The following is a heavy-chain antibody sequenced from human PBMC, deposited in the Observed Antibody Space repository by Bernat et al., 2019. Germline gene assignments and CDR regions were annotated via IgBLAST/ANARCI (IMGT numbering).Heavy chain of an antibody. D-gene: IGHD3-3*01. V-gene: IGHV1-18*01. CDR2: ISAYNGNT. CDR3: ARVIGGVLEWLRSYGMDV. CDR1: GYTFTSYG. Sequence: QVQLVQSGAEVKKPGASVKVSCKASGYTFTSYGISWVRQAPGQGLEWMGWISAYNGNTNYAQKLQGRVTMTTDTSTSTAYMELRSLRSDDTAMYYCARVIGGVLEWLRSYGMDVWGQGTTVTVSS. J-gene: IGHJ6*02.